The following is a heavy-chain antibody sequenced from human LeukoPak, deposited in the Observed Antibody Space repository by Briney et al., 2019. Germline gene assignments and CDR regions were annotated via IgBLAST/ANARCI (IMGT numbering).Heavy chain of an antibody. J-gene: IGHJ4*02. CDR2: INHSGST. CDR3: ARAYGGNADFDY. CDR1: DASFSGYY. V-gene: IGHV4-34*01. D-gene: IGHD4-23*01. Sequence: SETLSLTCAVYDASFSGYYWGWIRQPPGKGLEWIGEINHSGSTNYSPSLKSRVTISVDTSKNQFSLNLSSVTAADTAVYYCARAYGGNADFDYWGQGTLVTVSS.